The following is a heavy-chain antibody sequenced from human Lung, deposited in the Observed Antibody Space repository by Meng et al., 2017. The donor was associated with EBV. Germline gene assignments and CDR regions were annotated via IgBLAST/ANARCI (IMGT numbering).Heavy chain of an antibody. J-gene: IGHJ4*02. CDR2: INPSGGST. CDR3: ARGDGGNGSDY. CDR1: GYTFPNYY. Sequence: VPLVQSGAEVKKPWASVKVSCKASGYTFPNYYMHWVRQAPGQGLEWMGVINPSGGSTNYAQKFQGRLTMTRDTSTSTVYMELSSLRSEDTAVYYRARGDGGNGSDYWGQGTLVTVSS. D-gene: IGHD4-23*01. V-gene: IGHV1-46*01.